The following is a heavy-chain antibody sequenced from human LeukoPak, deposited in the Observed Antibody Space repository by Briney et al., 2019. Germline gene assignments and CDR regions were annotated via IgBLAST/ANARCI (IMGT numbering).Heavy chain of an antibody. CDR2: VYTIGST. J-gene: IGHJ5*02. CDR1: GDSISGYY. CDR3: ARVTYFYGSGSDGHWFDL. V-gene: IGHV4-4*07. Sequence: SETLSLTCTVSGDSISGYYWTWIRQPAGKGLEWIGRVYTIGSTNYNPSLKSRVTMSVDTSKNQFSLKLRSVTAADTAVYFCARVTYFYGSGSDGHWFDLWGQGTLVTVSS. D-gene: IGHD3-10*01.